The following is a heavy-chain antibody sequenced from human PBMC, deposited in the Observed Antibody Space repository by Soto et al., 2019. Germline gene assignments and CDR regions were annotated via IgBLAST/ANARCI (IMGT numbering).Heavy chain of an antibody. D-gene: IGHD3-10*01. J-gene: IGHJ4*02. CDR3: ARGRASGSYYLLDY. Sequence: ASVKVSCKASGNTFTSYDINWVRQATGHGLEWMGWISPNSGNIGYAQKFQGRVTMTRDTAIRTAYMEVSRLRSDDTAVYYCARGRASGSYYLLDYWGQGTSVPVSS. CDR1: GNTFTSYD. CDR2: ISPNSGNI. V-gene: IGHV1-8*01.